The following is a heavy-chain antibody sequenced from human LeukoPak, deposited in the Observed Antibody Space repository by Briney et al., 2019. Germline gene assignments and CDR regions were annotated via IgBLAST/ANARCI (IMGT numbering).Heavy chain of an antibody. J-gene: IGHJ4*02. V-gene: IGHV4-4*07. D-gene: IGHD5-18*01. Sequence: SETLSLTCTVSGGSINGYYWSWIRQPAGKQLEWIGRIYTSENTNYNPSLKSRVTISVDTSKNQFSLKLSSVTAADTAVYYCATVVDTAMALGYWGQGTLVTVSS. CDR2: IYTSENT. CDR3: ATVVDTAMALGY. CDR1: GGSINGYY.